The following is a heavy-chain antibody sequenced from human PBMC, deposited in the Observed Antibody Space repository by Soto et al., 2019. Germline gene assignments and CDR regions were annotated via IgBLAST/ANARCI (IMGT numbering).Heavy chain of an antibody. J-gene: IGHJ4*02. CDR3: AKAIYGDYIRLPFDC. CDR1: GFTFNSYT. D-gene: IGHD4-17*01. V-gene: IGHV3-23*01. Sequence: EVPLLESGGALVEPGGSLRLSCAVSGFTFNSYTMYWVRQAPGKGLEWVSSISGSGDTTYYADSVKGRFTISRDNSKNTLYLQMNSLRAEDTAEYYCAKAIYGDYIRLPFDCWGQGTLVTVSS. CDR2: ISGSGDTT.